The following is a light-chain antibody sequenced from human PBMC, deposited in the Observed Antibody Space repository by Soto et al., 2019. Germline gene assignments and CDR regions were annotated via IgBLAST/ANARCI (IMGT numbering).Light chain of an antibody. CDR1: QSVSSSY. CDR3: KQDYNLPT. J-gene: IGKJ1*01. V-gene: IGKV3D-7*01. Sequence: PGERATLSCRASQSVSSSYLTWYQQKPGQAPRLLIYGASTRATSIPARFSGSGSGTDFTLTISSLQPEDFAVYYCKQDYNLPTFGQGTKMDIK. CDR2: GAS.